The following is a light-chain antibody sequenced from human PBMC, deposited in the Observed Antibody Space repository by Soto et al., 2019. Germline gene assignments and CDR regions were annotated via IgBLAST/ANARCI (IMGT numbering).Light chain of an antibody. CDR3: TSFAGSGTYV. CDR1: SSDVGGYNY. CDR2: DVT. Sequence: QSALTQPASVSGSPGQSIAISCTGTSSDVGGYNYVSWYQQHPGKAPKLIIFDVTNRPSGVSDRFSGSKSGSTASLTISGLQAYDEADYYCTSFAGSGTYVFRTGTNVTVL. J-gene: IGLJ1*01. V-gene: IGLV2-14*01.